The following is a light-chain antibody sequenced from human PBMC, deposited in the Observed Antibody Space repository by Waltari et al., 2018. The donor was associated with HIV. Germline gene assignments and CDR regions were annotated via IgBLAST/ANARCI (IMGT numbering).Light chain of an antibody. CDR1: TGAVTSGHY. J-gene: IGLJ2*01. V-gene: IGLV7-46*01. CDR2: DTT. CDR3: LLSYGGGRPVG. Sequence: QAVVTQEPSLTVSPGGTVTLTCGSSTGAVTSGHYPYWFQQKPGQAPKTLIYDTTNRHSWTPARFSGSLLGGKAALTLSGAQPEDEAEYYCLLSYGGGRPVGFGGGTKLTVL.